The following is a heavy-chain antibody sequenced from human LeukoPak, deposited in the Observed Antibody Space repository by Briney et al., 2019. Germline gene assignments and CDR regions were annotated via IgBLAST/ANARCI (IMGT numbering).Heavy chain of an antibody. CDR1: GYTFTSSN. D-gene: IGHD3-9*01. V-gene: IGHV1-8*01. J-gene: IGHJ6*02. CDR2: MNPSSGNT. Sequence: RAAVRVSCKVSGYTFTSSNINWVRQAPGRGLEWMGWMNPSSGNTAYAQRFQGRVTMTRDTSTNTAFLQLTSLRSEDTAVYYCARGLDVERSSAWSWGPKKFYYNVMDVWGQGTTVTVSS. CDR3: ARGLDVERSSAWSWGPKKFYYNVMDV.